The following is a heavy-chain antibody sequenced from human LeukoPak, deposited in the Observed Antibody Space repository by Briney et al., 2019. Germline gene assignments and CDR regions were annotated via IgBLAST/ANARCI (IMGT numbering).Heavy chain of an antibody. Sequence: PGGFLRLSCAASGFTFSSYSMNWVRQAPGKGLEWVSSISSSSSYIYYADSVKGRFTISRDNSKNTLYLQMNSLRAEDTAVYYCARDRRIYYGPTGGAFDIWGQGTMVTVSS. CDR2: ISSSSSYI. V-gene: IGHV3-21*01. CDR3: ARDRRIYYGPTGGAFDI. D-gene: IGHD3-10*01. CDR1: GFTFSSYS. J-gene: IGHJ3*02.